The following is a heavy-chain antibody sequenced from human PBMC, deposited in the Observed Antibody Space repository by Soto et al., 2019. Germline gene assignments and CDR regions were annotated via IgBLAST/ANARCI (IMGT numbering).Heavy chain of an antibody. J-gene: IGHJ4*02. CDR3: ARGPEGYSYGIQYFDY. D-gene: IGHD5-18*01. CDR2: IIPIFGTA. Sequence: GASVKLSCKACGGSFSSYAISWVRQAPRQGLEWMGGIIPIFGTANYAQKFQGRVTITADESTSTAYMELSSLRSEDTAVYYCARGPEGYSYGIQYFDYWGQGTLVTVSS. CDR1: GGSFSSYA. V-gene: IGHV1-69*13.